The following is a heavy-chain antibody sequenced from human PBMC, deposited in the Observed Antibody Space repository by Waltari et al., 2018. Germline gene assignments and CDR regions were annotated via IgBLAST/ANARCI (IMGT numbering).Heavy chain of an antibody. CDR1: GDTFTSYG. CDR3: ARDMRGAYLFPAPVDF. V-gene: IGHV1-69*01. D-gene: IGHD3-16*01. J-gene: IGHJ4*02. Sequence: QVQLVQSGAEVKKPGSSVKVSCKASGDTFTSYGINWVRQAPGQGLEWMGGITTASTALIYEQSFQGRVTITADESTTTAYIEVSSLRSEDTAMYYCARDMRGAYLFPAPVDFWGQGTLVIVSS. CDR2: ITTASTAL.